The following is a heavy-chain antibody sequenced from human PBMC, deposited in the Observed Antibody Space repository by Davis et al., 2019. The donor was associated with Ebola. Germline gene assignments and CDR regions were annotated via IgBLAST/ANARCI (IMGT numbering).Heavy chain of an antibody. CDR2: INTDTGNP. Sequence: ASVKVSCKTSGYTFSAFGMQWVRQAPGQGLEWMGWINTDTGNPTYAQGFTGRFVFSLDTSVSTAYLRITSLKADDTAVYYCARNNYGDYGNDYWGQGTLVTVSS. CDR1: GYTFSAFG. D-gene: IGHD4-17*01. CDR3: ARNNYGDYGNDY. V-gene: IGHV7-4-1*02. J-gene: IGHJ4*02.